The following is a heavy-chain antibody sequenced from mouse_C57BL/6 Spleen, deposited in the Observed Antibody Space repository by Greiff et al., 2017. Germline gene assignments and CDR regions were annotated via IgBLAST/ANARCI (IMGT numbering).Heavy chain of an antibody. V-gene: IGHV1-22*01. D-gene: IGHD4-1*01. CDR2: INPNNGGT. CDR1: GYTFTDYN. J-gene: IGHJ2*01. Sequence: VQLKESGPELVKPGASVKMSCKASGYTFTDYNMHWVKQSHGKSLEWIGYINPNNGGTSYNQKFKGKATLTVNKSSSTAYMELRSLTSEDSAVYYCARKLGRGALDDWGQGTTLTVSS. CDR3: ARKLGRGALDD.